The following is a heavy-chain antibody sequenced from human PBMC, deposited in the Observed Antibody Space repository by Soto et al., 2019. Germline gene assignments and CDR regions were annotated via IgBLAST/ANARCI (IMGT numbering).Heavy chain of an antibody. CDR2: IYPGDSDT. Sequence: GESLKISCKGSGYSFTSYWIGWVSQMPGKGLEWMGIIYPGDSDTRYSPSFQGQVTISAGKSISTAYLQGSSLKASDTAMYYCATLYCSRGSCSFDIGGQGTIVTVSS. V-gene: IGHV5-51*01. J-gene: IGHJ3*02. D-gene: IGHD2-15*01. CDR3: ATLYCSRGSCSFDI. CDR1: GYSFTSYW.